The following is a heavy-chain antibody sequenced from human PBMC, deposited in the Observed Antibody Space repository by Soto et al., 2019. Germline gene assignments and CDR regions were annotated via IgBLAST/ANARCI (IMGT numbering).Heavy chain of an antibody. V-gene: IGHV5-51*01. CDR1: GYSFTSYW. J-gene: IGHJ4*02. CDR3: ARSNDLGGYDSEFDY. Sequence: PGESLKISCKGSGYSFTSYWIGWVRQMPGKGLEWMGIIYPGDSDTRYSPSFQGQVTISADKSISTAYLQWSSLKASDTAMYYCARSNDLGGYDSEFDYWGQGTLVTVSS. CDR2: IYPGDSDT. D-gene: IGHD5-12*01.